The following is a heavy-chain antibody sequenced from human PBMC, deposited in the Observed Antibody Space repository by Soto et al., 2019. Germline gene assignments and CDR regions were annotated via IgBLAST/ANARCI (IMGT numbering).Heavy chain of an antibody. Sequence: LRLSCAASGFTFSSYSMNWVRQAPGKGLEWVSSISSSSSYIYYADSVKGRFTISRDNAKNSLYLQMNSLRAEDTAVYYCARISGYSYGDDFDYWGQGTLVTVSS. J-gene: IGHJ4*02. V-gene: IGHV3-21*01. D-gene: IGHD5-18*01. CDR3: ARISGYSYGDDFDY. CDR2: ISSSSSYI. CDR1: GFTFSSYS.